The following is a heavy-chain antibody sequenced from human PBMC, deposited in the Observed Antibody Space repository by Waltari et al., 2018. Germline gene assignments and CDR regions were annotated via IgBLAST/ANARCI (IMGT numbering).Heavy chain of an antibody. Sequence: QVQLQESGPGLVKPSQTLSLTCTVPGGSISSGSYYWSWIRQPAGKGLEWIGYIYTSGSTNYNPSLKSRVTISVDTSKNQFSLKLSSVTAADTAVYYCARVRKRVDYWGQGTLVTVSS. CDR3: ARVRKRVDY. CDR2: IYTSGST. CDR1: GGSISSGSYY. J-gene: IGHJ4*02. V-gene: IGHV4-61*09.